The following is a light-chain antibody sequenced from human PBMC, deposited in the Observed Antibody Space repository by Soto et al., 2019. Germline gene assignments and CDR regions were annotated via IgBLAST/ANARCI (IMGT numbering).Light chain of an antibody. Sequence: EIVMTQSPAILSVSPGERATLSCRASQSVSSNLAWYQQKPGPAPRLLIYGASTRATGIPARFSGSGSGTEFTLTISSLQSEDFAVYYCQQYNNWPPYTFGQGTKLEIK. CDR2: GAS. CDR3: QQYNNWPPYT. V-gene: IGKV3-15*01. J-gene: IGKJ2*01. CDR1: QSVSSN.